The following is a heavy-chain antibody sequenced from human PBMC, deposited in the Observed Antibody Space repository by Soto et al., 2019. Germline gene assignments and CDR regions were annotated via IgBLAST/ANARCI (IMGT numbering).Heavy chain of an antibody. Sequence: EDHLVESGGGLVKPGGSLRLSCAASGFSFDTYNMNWVRQAPGKGLEWVSSISSGRPDIFYADSVQGRFTISRDNSKNTLFLQMDSLRPEDTAIYYCAGVRPGDNGYPFFDYWGQGTLVTVSS. J-gene: IGHJ4*02. V-gene: IGHV3-21*01. CDR3: AGVRPGDNGYPFFDY. CDR1: GFSFDTYN. CDR2: ISSGRPDI. D-gene: IGHD3-22*01.